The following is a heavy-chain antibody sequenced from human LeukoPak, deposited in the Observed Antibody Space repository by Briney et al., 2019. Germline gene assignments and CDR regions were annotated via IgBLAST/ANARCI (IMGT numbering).Heavy chain of an antibody. CDR1: GGSFSGYY. V-gene: IGHV4-34*01. J-gene: IGHJ5*02. D-gene: IGHD3-9*01. Sequence: SETLSLTCADYGGSFSGYYWSWIRQPPGKGLEWIGEINHSGSTNYNPSLKSRVTISVDTSKNQFSLKLSSVTAADTAVYYCARGRVHYDILTGYYRPLGFDPWGQGTLVTVSS. CDR2: INHSGST. CDR3: ARGRVHYDILTGYYRPLGFDP.